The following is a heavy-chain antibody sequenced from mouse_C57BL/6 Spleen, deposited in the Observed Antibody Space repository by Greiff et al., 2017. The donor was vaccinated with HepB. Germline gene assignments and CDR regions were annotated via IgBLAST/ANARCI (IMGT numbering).Heavy chain of an antibody. CDR3: ARANWDPHWYFDV. CDR2: IWWDDDK. Sequence: QVTLKVSGPGILQPSQTLSLTCSFSGFSLSTFGMGVGWIRQPSGQGLEWLAHIWWDDDKYYHPALKSRLTITKDTSKNQVFLKIANVDTADTATYYCARANWDPHWYFDVWGTGTTVTVSS. J-gene: IGHJ1*03. V-gene: IGHV8-8*01. D-gene: IGHD4-1*02. CDR1: GFSLSTFGMG.